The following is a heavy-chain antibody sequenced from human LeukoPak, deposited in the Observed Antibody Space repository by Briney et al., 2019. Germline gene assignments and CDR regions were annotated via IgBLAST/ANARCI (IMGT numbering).Heavy chain of an antibody. CDR2: IRYDGNNK. J-gene: IGHJ4*02. Sequence: GGSLRLSCAASGFTFSSYAMTWVRQAPGKGLEWVAFIRYDGNNKYYADSVKGRFTISRDNSKNTLYLQMNSLRAEDTAVYYCAKVGYYDSSGYSANSFDYWGQGTLVTVSS. V-gene: IGHV3-30*02. D-gene: IGHD3-22*01. CDR3: AKVGYYDSSGYSANSFDY. CDR1: GFTFSSYA.